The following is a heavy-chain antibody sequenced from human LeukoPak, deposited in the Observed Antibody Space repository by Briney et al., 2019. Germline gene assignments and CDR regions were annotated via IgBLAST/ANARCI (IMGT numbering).Heavy chain of an antibody. CDR3: ARGGDCYSSENDAFDI. Sequence: GVSVKVSCKASGYTFTGYYMHWVRQAPGQGLEWMGWINPNRGGTNYAQKFQGRVTMTRDTSISTAYMELSRLRSDDTAVYYCARGGDCYSSENDAFDIWGQGTMVTVSS. V-gene: IGHV1-2*02. CDR2: INPNRGGT. D-gene: IGHD2-21*02. CDR1: GYTFTGYY. J-gene: IGHJ3*02.